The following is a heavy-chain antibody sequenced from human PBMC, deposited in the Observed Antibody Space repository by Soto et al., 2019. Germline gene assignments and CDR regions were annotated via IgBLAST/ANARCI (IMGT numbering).Heavy chain of an antibody. CDR3: ARTYYYDSSGYCFDY. CDR1: GYIFTSYW. Sequence: VESLKISCKGSGYIFTSYWICCVLQMPVKGLEWMGIIYPGDSDTRYSPSFQGQVTISADKSISTAYLQWSSLKASDTAMYYCARTYYYDSSGYCFDYWGQGTLVTVSS. CDR2: IYPGDSDT. D-gene: IGHD3-22*01. J-gene: IGHJ4*02. V-gene: IGHV5-51*01.